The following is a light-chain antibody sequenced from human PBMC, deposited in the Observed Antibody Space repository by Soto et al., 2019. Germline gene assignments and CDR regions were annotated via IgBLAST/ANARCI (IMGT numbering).Light chain of an antibody. CDR2: GAS. V-gene: IGKV3-15*01. J-gene: IGKJ1*01. CDR1: QSVSID. CDR3: QQYNKWPQT. Sequence: EIVMTHSPSTVPVSPLERVTLSFMASQSVSIDLAWYQQKPGQAPRLLIYGASTRATDIPPSFTGSGSGTEFTLTISSLQSEDIAVYYCQQYNKWPQTFGQGTKVDIK.